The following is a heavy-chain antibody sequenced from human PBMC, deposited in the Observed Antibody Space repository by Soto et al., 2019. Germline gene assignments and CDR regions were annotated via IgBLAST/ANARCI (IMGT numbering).Heavy chain of an antibody. D-gene: IGHD6-19*01. J-gene: IGHJ4*02. CDR2: IFASDSNT. V-gene: IGHV5-51*01. Sequence: GESLKISCKGSGYIFTSYWIGWVRQMPGKGLGWMGIIFASDSNTRYSPSFQGQVTISVDKSISTAYLQWSSLKASDTAIYYCARRTTYSSGWDSWGQGTLVTVSS. CDR3: ARRTTYSSGWDS. CDR1: GYIFTSYW.